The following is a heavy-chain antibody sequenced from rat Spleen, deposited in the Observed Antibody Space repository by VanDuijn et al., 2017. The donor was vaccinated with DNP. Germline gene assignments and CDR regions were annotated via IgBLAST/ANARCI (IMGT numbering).Heavy chain of an antibody. Sequence: EVQLQESGPGLVKPSQSLSLTCSVTGYSITSDYWAWIRKFPGNEMEWMAYISYSGSTGYHPSLKSRISITRDSSKNQFFLQLNSITTEDTATYYCARGLNYGGYNYYWYFDFWGPGTMVTVSS. CDR1: GYSITSDY. CDR3: ARGLNYGGYNYYWYFDF. V-gene: IGHV3-1*01. CDR2: ISYSGST. J-gene: IGHJ1*01. D-gene: IGHD1-11*01.